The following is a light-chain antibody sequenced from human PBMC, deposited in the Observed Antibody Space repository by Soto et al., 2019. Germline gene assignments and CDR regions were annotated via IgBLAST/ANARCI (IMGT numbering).Light chain of an antibody. J-gene: IGKJ1*01. Sequence: DIQLTQSPSTLSASVGARVTISCRASQSISSRLAWYQQKPGHAPKFLIYQTTNLESGVPSRFSGSGSGTEFTLTVSSLQPDDFATYCCQYYNNYDWTFGQGTKVEIK. CDR2: QTT. CDR1: QSISSR. CDR3: QYYNNYDWT. V-gene: IGKV1-5*03.